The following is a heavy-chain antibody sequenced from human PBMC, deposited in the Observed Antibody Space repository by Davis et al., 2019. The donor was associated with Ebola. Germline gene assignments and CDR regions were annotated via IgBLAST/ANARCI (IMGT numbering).Heavy chain of an antibody. CDR1: GFTFSSYW. Sequence: PGGSLRLSCRGSGFTFSSYWMHWVRQVPGKGLVWVSRISSDGSITSYAGSVKGRFTISRDNAKNTLYLQMNSLRGEDTAVYYCGREADYSGYDLPLEYWGQGTLVTVSS. J-gene: IGHJ4*02. CDR3: GREADYSGYDLPLEY. CDR2: ISSDGSIT. D-gene: IGHD5-12*01. V-gene: IGHV3-74*01.